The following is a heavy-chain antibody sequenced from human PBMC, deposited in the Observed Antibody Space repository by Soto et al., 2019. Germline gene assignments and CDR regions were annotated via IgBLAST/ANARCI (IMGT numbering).Heavy chain of an antibody. J-gene: IGHJ3*02. CDR2: IFPGDSDT. CDR3: AAGYSTGLDACDI. V-gene: IGHV5-51*01. CDR1: GYNFANFW. D-gene: IGHD2-8*02. Sequence: EVQLVQSGAEAKKPGESLRISCKGSGYNFANFWIGWVRQMPGKGLEWMGMIFPGDSDTKNSPSLEGQITMSVDKSDSSAYLQWRSLKAADTAIYCCAAGYSTGLDACDIWGEGTMVTVSS.